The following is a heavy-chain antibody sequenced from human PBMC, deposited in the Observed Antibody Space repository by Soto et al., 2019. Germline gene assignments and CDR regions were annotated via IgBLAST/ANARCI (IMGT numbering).Heavy chain of an antibody. D-gene: IGHD6-13*01. CDR1: GGSISSSSYY. CDR2: IYYSGST. V-gene: IGHV4-39*01. Sequence: QLQLQESGPGLVKPSETLSLTCTVSGGSISSSSYYWGWIRQPPGKGLEWIGSIYYSGSTYYNPSLKSRVTISVDTSKDPFSLKLSSVTAADTAVYYCARHQSHSSSYVGPWGQGTLVTVSS. J-gene: IGHJ5*02. CDR3: ARHQSHSSSYVGP.